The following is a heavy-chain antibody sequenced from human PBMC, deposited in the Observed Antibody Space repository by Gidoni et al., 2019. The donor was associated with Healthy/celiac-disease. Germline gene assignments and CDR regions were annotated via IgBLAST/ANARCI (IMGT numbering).Heavy chain of an antibody. Sequence: EVQLVESGGGLVQPGGSLRLSCAASGFTFSSYDMHWVRQATGKGLEWVSAIGTAGDPYYPGSVKGRFTISRENAKNSLYLQMNSLRAGDTAVYYCARGGYYYGSGSEDDAFDIWGQGTMVTVSS. CDR2: IGTAGDP. CDR1: GFTFSSYD. V-gene: IGHV3-13*05. CDR3: ARGGYYYGSGSEDDAFDI. D-gene: IGHD3-10*01. J-gene: IGHJ3*02.